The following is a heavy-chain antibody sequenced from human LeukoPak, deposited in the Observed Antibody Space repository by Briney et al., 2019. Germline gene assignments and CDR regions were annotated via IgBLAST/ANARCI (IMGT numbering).Heavy chain of an antibody. V-gene: IGHV1-18*01. CDR2: ITAYNGNK. CDR3: AREPPYFGIVVVPAAPVHYYYMDV. J-gene: IGHJ6*03. CDR1: GYTFTSYG. D-gene: IGHD2-2*01. Sequence: ASVKVSCTASGYTFTSYGIRWVRQAPGQGLEWMAWITAYNGNKNSAQTLQGRVTMTTDASTSTAYMELRSLRSDDTAVYYCAREPPYFGIVVVPAAPVHYYYMDVWGKGTTVTVSS.